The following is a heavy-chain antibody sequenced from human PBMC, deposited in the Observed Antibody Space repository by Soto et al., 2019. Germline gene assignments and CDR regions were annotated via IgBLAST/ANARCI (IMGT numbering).Heavy chain of an antibody. CDR2: IYYSGST. D-gene: IGHD5-18*01. CDR3: ARDVYRGYSYGLDY. CDR1: GGSISSGGYY. V-gene: IGHV4-31*03. J-gene: IGHJ4*02. Sequence: SETLSLTCTVSGGSISSGGYYWSWIRQHPGKGLEWIGYIYYSGSTYYNPSLKSRVTISVDTSKNQFSLKLSSVTAADTAVYYCARDVYRGYSYGLDYWGQGTLVTVSS.